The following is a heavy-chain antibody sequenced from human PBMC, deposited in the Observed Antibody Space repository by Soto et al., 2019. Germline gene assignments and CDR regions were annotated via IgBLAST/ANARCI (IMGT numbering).Heavy chain of an antibody. Sequence: PGGSLRLSCAASGFTFGTYTMNWVRQVPGKGLEWVSCIGTTSSYIYYADSVRGRFTISRDNAGGSVYLQMSSLRAEDTAVYYCARVMCGDCSSYYYYSMDVWGQGTTVTVSS. CDR1: GFTFGTYT. J-gene: IGHJ6*02. CDR3: ARVMCGDCSSYYYYSMDV. V-gene: IGHV3-21*01. CDR2: IGTTSSYI. D-gene: IGHD2-21*02.